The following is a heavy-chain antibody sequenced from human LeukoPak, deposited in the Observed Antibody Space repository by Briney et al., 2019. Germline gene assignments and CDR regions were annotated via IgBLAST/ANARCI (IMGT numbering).Heavy chain of an antibody. Sequence: GGSLRLSCAASGFTFSSYAMTWVRQAPGKGLEWVSTISASVGTTYYADSVKGRFTISRDNSKNTLYLQMNSLRADDTAVHYCAEYMGPCSGGSCYVEPLASFDYWGQGTLVTVSS. V-gene: IGHV3-23*01. J-gene: IGHJ4*02. D-gene: IGHD2-15*01. CDR1: GFTFSSYA. CDR3: AEYMGPCSGGSCYVEPLASFDY. CDR2: ISASVGTT.